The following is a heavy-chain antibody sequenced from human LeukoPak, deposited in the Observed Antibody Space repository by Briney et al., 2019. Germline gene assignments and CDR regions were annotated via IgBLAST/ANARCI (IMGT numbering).Heavy chain of an antibody. D-gene: IGHD3-3*01. CDR1: GGTFSSYA. CDR2: IIPIFGTA. J-gene: IGHJ4*02. V-gene: IGHV1-69*05. Sequence: SVKVSCXASGGTFSSYAISWVRQALGQGLEWMAGIIPIFGTANYAQKFQGRVTITTDESTSTAYMELSSLRSEDTAVYYCARGGATIFGAISPYFDYWGQGTLVTVSS. CDR3: ARGGATIFGAISPYFDY.